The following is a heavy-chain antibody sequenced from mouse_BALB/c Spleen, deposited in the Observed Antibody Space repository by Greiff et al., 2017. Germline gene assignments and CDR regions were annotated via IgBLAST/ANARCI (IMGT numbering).Heavy chain of an antibody. D-gene: IGHD2-2*01. CDR3: AREGLWFPFAY. Sequence: LQESGAELVRPGTSVKVSCKASGYAFTNYLIEWVKQRPGQGLEWIGVINPGSGGTNYNEKFKGKATLTADKSSSTAYMQLSSLTSDDSAVYFCAREGLWFPFAYWGQGTLVTVSA. J-gene: IGHJ3*01. CDR1: GYAFTNYL. V-gene: IGHV1-54*01. CDR2: INPGSGGT.